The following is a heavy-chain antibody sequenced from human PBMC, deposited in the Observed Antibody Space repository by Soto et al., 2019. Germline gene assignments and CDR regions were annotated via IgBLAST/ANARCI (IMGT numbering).Heavy chain of an antibody. CDR3: SSGTAGYSGYDSYFYGMDV. Sequence: ASVKVSCKSSGYTFTSYYMHWVRQAPGQGLEWMGIINPSDGSTTYAQKFQGRVTMTRDMSTSTAYMELSSLRSEDTAVYYCSSGTAGYSGYDSYFYGMDVWGQGTTVTVSS. J-gene: IGHJ6*02. CDR1: GYTFTSYY. V-gene: IGHV1-46*01. CDR2: INPSDGST. D-gene: IGHD5-12*01.